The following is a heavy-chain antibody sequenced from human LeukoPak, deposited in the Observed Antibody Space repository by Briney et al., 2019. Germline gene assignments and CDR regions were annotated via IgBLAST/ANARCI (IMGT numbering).Heavy chain of an antibody. CDR1: GFTFSTYS. CDR2: ISSGSTTI. Sequence: GGSLRLSCAASGFTFSTYSMNWVRQAPGKGLEWVSYISSGSTTIHYADSVKGRFTISRDNAKNSLHLQMNSLRDEDTAVYYCAKVIREVDMSHDYWGQGALVTVSS. J-gene: IGHJ4*02. D-gene: IGHD5-24*01. CDR3: AKVIREVDMSHDY. V-gene: IGHV3-48*02.